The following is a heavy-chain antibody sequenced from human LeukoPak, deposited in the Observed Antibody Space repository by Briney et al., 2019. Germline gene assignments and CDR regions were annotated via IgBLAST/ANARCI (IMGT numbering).Heavy chain of an antibody. D-gene: IGHD6-19*01. CDR3: ARDNSGWLVNFDY. V-gene: IGHV4-59*01. Sequence: SETLSLTCTVSGGSISNNYWSWIRQPPGKGLEWIGYISYSGSTIYNPSLKSRVTISVDTSKNQFSLKLSSVTAADTAVYYCARDNSGWLVNFDYWGQGTLVTVSS. CDR2: ISYSGST. J-gene: IGHJ4*02. CDR1: GGSISNNY.